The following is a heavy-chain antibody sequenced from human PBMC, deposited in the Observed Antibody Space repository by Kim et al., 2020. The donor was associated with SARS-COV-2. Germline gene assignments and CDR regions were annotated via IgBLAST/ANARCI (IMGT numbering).Heavy chain of an antibody. V-gene: IGHV3-11*06. CDR3: ARDLGYSGYDYYYYYGMDV. D-gene: IGHD5-12*01. J-gene: IGHJ6*02. Sequence: KGRFTISRDNAKNSLYLQMNSLRAEDTAVYYCARDLGYSGYDYYYYYGMDVWGQGTTVTVSS.